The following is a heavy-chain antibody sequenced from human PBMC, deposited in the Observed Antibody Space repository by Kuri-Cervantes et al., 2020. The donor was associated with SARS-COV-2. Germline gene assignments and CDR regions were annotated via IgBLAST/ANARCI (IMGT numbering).Heavy chain of an antibody. CDR1: GGSISSSSYY. Sequence: GSLRLSCTVSGGSISSSSYYWGCIRQPPGKGLDWIGSIYYSGSTYYNPSLKSRVTISVDTSKNQFSLKLSSVTAADTAVSYCARHPPEYYSLYYFDYWGQGTLVTVSS. D-gene: IGHD3-10*01. CDR2: IYYSGST. CDR3: ARHPPEYYSLYYFDY. J-gene: IGHJ4*02. V-gene: IGHV4-39*01.